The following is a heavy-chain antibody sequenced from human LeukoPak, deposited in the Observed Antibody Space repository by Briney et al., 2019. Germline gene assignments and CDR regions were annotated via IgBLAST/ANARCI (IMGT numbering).Heavy chain of an antibody. Sequence: ASVKVSCKASGYTFTSYGISWVRQAPGQGLEWMGWISAYNGNTNYAQKPQGKVNMTNDTSTSTAYMELRSLRSDDTVVYYCAREQYSGYVRYFDYWGQGTLVTVPS. CDR2: ISAYNGNT. CDR3: AREQYSGYVRYFDY. J-gene: IGHJ4*02. D-gene: IGHD5-12*01. V-gene: IGHV1-18*01. CDR1: GYTFTSYG.